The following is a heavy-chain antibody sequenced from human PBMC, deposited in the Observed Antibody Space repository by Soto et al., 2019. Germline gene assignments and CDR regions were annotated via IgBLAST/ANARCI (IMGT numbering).Heavy chain of an antibody. D-gene: IGHD4-17*01. CDR2: MNPNSGNT. CDR3: ARWDYGDYARFDY. V-gene: IGHV1-8*01. Sequence: QVQLVQSGAEVKKSGASVKVSCKASGYTFTSHDINWVRQATGQGLEWMGWMNPNSGNTGYAQKFKGRVTMTRNTSVGTAYRELSSLRSEDTAVYYCARWDYGDYARFDYWGQGTLVTVSS. CDR1: GYTFTSHD. J-gene: IGHJ4*02.